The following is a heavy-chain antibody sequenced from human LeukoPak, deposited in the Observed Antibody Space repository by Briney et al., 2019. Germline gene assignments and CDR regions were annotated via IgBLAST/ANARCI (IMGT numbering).Heavy chain of an antibody. CDR1: GLSFSSYA. CDR2: MSSSDDGR. V-gene: IGHV3-23*01. D-gene: IGHD3-10*01. CDR3: ARDGVGRPFDH. J-gene: IGHJ5*02. Sequence: GGSLRLSCATSGLSFSSYAMSWVRQAPGKGLEWVSAMSSSDDGRYYAASVRGRSTISRDTSRSTLYLQMNSLRAEDKAVYYCARDGVGRPFDHWGQGTLVTVSS.